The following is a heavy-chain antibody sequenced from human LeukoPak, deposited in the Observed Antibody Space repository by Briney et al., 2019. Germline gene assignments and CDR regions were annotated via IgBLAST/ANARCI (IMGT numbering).Heavy chain of an antibody. CDR3: ARAGTESRWGLPRADYYYMDV. V-gene: IGHV1-2*02. CDR1: GYTFTGYY. D-gene: IGHD1-26*01. J-gene: IGHJ6*03. Sequence: ASVKVSCKASGYTFTGYYIHWVRQAPGQGLEWMGWIDPNTGDTNSAQKFQGRVTLTRDTSISAAYMELSNLRSDDTAVYYCARAGTESRWGLPRADYYYMDVWAKGTTVTVSS. CDR2: IDPNTGDT.